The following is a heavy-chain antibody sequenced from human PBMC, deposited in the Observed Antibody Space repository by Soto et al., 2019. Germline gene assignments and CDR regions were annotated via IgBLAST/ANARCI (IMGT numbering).Heavy chain of an antibody. CDR3: ARDRPYYYDSSGLPDI. CDR2: NIAYNGNT. Sequence: VASVKVSCKSSGYTFTSYGISWVRQAPGQGLEWMGWNIAYNGNTNYAQKLQARDTMTPDTSTGAVYMELRSLRCHDTPVYYCARDRPYYYDSSGLPDIWGQGTMVNVSS. D-gene: IGHD3-22*01. CDR1: GYTFTSYG. V-gene: IGHV1-18*01. J-gene: IGHJ3*02.